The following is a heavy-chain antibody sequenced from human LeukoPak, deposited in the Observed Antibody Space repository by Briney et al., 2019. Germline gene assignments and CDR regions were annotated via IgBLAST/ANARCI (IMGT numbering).Heavy chain of an antibody. CDR1: GFTFSSYG. V-gene: IGHV3-23*01. CDR2: ISGSGGST. J-gene: IGHJ4*02. CDR3: AKDLLYYYDSSGYYTPPYDY. Sequence: GGSLRLSCAASGFTFSSYGMSWVRQAPGKGLEWVSAISGSGGSTYYADSVKGRFTISRDNSKNTLYLQMNSLRAEDTAVYYCAKDLLYYYDSSGYYTPPYDYWGQGTLVTVSS. D-gene: IGHD3-22*01.